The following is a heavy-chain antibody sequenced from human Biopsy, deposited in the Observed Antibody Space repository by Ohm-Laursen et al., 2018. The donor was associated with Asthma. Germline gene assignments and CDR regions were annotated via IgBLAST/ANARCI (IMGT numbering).Heavy chain of an antibody. J-gene: IGHJ4*02. CDR3: ARKAGSCISRTCYSLDF. CDR2: INSVFGTT. D-gene: IGHD2-2*01. CDR1: GGTFNTYV. V-gene: IGHV1-69*13. Sequence: SVKVSCKSLGGTFNTYVIGWVRQAPGQGLEWMGGINSVFGTTTYPQKFQDRVTTTADDSTSAVYVELSSLRSEDTAVYYCARKAGSCISRTCYSLDFWGQGTLVTVSS.